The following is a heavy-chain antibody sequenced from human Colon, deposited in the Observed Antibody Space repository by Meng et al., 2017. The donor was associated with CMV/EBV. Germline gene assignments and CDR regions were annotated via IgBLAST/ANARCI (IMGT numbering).Heavy chain of an antibody. V-gene: IGHV6-1*01. D-gene: IGHD1-26*01. CDR3: ARDLSGTYSH. Sequence: SQTLSLTCGISGDSVSSNTAAWNWIRQSPSRGLEWLGRTFYRSKWYNDYGPSVKGRVTINPDTSKNQFSLHLNSVTPEDTAVYYCARDLSGTYSHWGQGTLVTVSS. CDR2: TFYRSKWYN. J-gene: IGHJ1*01. CDR1: GDSVSSNTAA.